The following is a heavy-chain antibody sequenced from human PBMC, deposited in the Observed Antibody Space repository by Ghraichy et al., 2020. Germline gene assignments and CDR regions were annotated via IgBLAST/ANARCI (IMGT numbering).Heavy chain of an antibody. CDR3: ARDRGYYGTEKYNWFDP. CDR2: ISYDGSNK. D-gene: IGHD1-26*01. CDR1: GFTFSSYA. V-gene: IGHV3-30-3*01. J-gene: IGHJ5*02. Sequence: GGSLRLSCAASGFTFSSYAMHWVRQAPGKGLEWVAVISYDGSNKYYADSVKGRFTISRDNSKNTLYLQMNSLRAEDTAVYYCARDRGYYGTEKYNWFDPWGQGTLVTVSS.